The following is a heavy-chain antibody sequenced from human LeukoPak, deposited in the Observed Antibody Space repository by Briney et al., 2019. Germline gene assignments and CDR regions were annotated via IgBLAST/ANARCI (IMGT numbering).Heavy chain of an antibody. CDR3: ARARYFDWSLAG. CDR2: IYYSGST. V-gene: IGHV4-59*01. CDR1: GGSISSYY. J-gene: IGHJ4*02. D-gene: IGHD3-9*01. Sequence: SETLSLTCTVSGGSISSYYWSWIRQPPGKGLEWIGYIYYSGSTNYNPSLKSRVTISVDTSKNQFSLKLSSVTAADTAVYYCARARYFDWSLAGWGQGTLVTVSS.